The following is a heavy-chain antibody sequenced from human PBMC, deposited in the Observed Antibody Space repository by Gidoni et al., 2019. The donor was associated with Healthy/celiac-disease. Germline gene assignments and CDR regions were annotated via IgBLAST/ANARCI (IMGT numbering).Heavy chain of an antibody. Sequence: QVQLQASGPGLVKPSGTLSLTCPVSGGSIRSRNWWSWVRQPPGKGLEWIGEIYHSGSTNYNPSLKSRVTISVDKSKNQFSLKLSSVTAADTAVYYCAMLGIGYYYGSGSLMDVWGQGTTVTVSS. CDR1: GGSIRSRNW. CDR3: AMLGIGYYYGSGSLMDV. D-gene: IGHD3-10*01. J-gene: IGHJ6*02. CDR2: IYHSGST. V-gene: IGHV4-4*02.